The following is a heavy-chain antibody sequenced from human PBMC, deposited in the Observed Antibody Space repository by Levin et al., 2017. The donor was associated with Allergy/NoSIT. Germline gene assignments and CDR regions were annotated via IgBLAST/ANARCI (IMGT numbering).Heavy chain of an antibody. D-gene: IGHD3-22*01. CDR1: GFTFSDYY. Sequence: AGGSLRLSCAASGFTFSDYYMSWIRQTPGKGLEWVSYISSSGSTVYHADSVKGRFTISRDNAKNSLYLQMNSLRAEDTAVYYCVRDRGDYYDRSFDPWGQGTLVTVSS. CDR2: ISSSGSTV. CDR3: VRDRGDYYDRSFDP. J-gene: IGHJ5*02. V-gene: IGHV3-11*01.